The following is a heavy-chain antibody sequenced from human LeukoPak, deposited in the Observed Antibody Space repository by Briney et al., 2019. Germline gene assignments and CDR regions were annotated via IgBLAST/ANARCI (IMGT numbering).Heavy chain of an antibody. V-gene: IGHV3-30-3*01. Sequence: GRSLRLSCAASGFTFSSYAMHWVRQAPGKGLEWVAVISYDGSNKYYADSVKGQFTISRDNSKNTLYLQMNSLRAEDTAVYYCASMGLVVVPAASQNWFDPWGQGTLVTVSS. CDR2: ISYDGSNK. CDR3: ASMGLVVVPAASQNWFDP. D-gene: IGHD2-2*01. CDR1: GFTFSSYA. J-gene: IGHJ5*02.